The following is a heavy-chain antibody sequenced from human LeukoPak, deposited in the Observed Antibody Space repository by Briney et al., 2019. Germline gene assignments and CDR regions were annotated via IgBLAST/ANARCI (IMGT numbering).Heavy chain of an antibody. J-gene: IGHJ6*03. V-gene: IGHV4-59*01. CDR2: IYHRGSA. D-gene: IGHD3-3*01. CDR1: GGSISTYY. CDR3: ARSRMPLSGDWSGYYTYYYYYMDV. Sequence: SETLSLTCTVSGGSISTYYWTWIRQPPGKGLEWIGYIYHRGSANYNPSLKSRLSISVDTSKNQLSLTLSSVTAADAAVYYCARSRMPLSGDWSGYYTYYYYYMDVWGKGTTVTVSS.